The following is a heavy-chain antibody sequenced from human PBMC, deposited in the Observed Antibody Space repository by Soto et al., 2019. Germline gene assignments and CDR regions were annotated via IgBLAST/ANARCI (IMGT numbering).Heavy chain of an antibody. D-gene: IGHD3-10*01. J-gene: IGHJ3*01. CDR3: VRDIAHGSTGNV. Sequence: NPSETLSLTCSVSGAVVTSGENYWSWVRQPPGKGLEWLGYIYDSGVTSYTPALKSRVTLSLDRPNNQVSLKLRSVTAADTAVYFCVRDIAHGSTGNVWGHGTLVTVSS. CDR2: IYDSGVT. V-gene: IGHV4-30-4*08. CDR1: GAVVTSGENY.